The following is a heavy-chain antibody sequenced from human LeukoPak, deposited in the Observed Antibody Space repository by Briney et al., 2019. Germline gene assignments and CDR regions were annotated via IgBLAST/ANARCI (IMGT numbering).Heavy chain of an antibody. D-gene: IGHD6-19*01. J-gene: IGHJ4*02. CDR3: ARTIAVAGTSYFDY. V-gene: IGHV3-23*01. Sequence: PGGSLRLSCAASGFTFSSYAMSWVRQAPGKGLEWVSAISGSGGSTYYADSVKGRFTISRDNSKNTLYLQMNSLRAEDTAVYYCARTIAVAGTSYFDYWGQGTLVTVSS. CDR1: GFTFSSYA. CDR2: ISGSGGST.